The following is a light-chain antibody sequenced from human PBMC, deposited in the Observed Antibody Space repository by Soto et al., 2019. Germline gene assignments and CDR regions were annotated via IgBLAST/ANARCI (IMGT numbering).Light chain of an antibody. CDR1: QSVSSD. J-gene: IGKJ1*01. V-gene: IGKV3-20*01. CDR3: QQYGSSSKT. CDR2: GAS. Sequence: EIVMTQSPATLSVSPGERATLSCRASQSVSSDLAWYQQRPGQAPRLLMYGASTRATGIPDRFSGSGSGTDFTLTISRLEPEDFAVYYCQQYGSSSKTFGQGTKVDIK.